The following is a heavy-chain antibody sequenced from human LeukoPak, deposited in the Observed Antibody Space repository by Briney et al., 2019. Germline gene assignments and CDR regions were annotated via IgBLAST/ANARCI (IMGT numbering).Heavy chain of an antibody. J-gene: IGHJ4*02. CDR2: IIPILGIA. Sequence: SVKVSCKASGGTFSSYAISWVRQAPGQGLEWMGRIIPILGIANYAQKFQGRVTITADKSTSTAYMELSSLRSEDTAVYYCARVRSGSYLHGYWGQGTLVTVSP. D-gene: IGHD1-26*01. CDR3: ARVRSGSYLHGY. V-gene: IGHV1-69*04. CDR1: GGTFSSYA.